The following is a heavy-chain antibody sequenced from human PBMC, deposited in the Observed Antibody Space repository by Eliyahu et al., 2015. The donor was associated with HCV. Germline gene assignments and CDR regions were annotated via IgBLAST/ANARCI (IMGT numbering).Heavy chain of an antibody. D-gene: IGHD1-26*01. CDR2: IYSGGSST. J-gene: IGHJ4*02. CDR3: AKESDAVGATFGDY. V-gene: IGHV3-23*03. Sequence: VSVIYSGGSSTYYADSVKGRFTISRDNSKNTLYLQMNSLRAEDTAVYYCAKESDAVGATFGDYGGQGTLVPVAS.